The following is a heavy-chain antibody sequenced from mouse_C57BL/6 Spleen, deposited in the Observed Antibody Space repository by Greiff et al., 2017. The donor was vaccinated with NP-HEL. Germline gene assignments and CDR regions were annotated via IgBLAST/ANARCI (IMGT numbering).Heavy chain of an antibody. J-gene: IGHJ3*01. V-gene: IGHV1-15*01. CDR2: IDPETGGT. D-gene: IGHD1-1*01. Sequence: VQLQQSGAELVRPGASVTLSCKASGYTFNDYEMHWVKQTPVHGLEWIGAIDPETGGTAYNQKFTGKAILTADKSSSTAYMELRSLTSEDSAVYYCTRDYYGNGFAYWGQGTLVTVSA. CDR1: GYTFNDYE. CDR3: TRDYYGNGFAY.